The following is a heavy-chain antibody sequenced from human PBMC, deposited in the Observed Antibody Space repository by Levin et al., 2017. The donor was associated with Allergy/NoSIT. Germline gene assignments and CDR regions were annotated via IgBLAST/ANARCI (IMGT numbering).Heavy chain of an antibody. CDR3: AKDTNYFDTKAPDY. V-gene: IGHV3-30*18. Sequence: GGSLRLSCGVSGFMFSSFGMHWVRQAPGKGLEWVATISDDGLKKYYADSVRGRFIVSRDNSKRTLYLRMDGLRAEDTAVYYCAKDTNYFDTKAPDYWGQGTQVIVSS. CDR1: GFMFSSFG. J-gene: IGHJ4*02. D-gene: IGHD3-22*01. CDR2: ISDDGLKK.